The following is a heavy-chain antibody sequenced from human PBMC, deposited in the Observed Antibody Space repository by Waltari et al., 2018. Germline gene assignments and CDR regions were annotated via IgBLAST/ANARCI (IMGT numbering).Heavy chain of an antibody. CDR3: GRDWSGWDT. CDR1: GFTFRSYS. V-gene: IGHV3-21*01. Sequence: DVQLVESGGGAVKPGESLRLSCVASGFTFRSYSMNWVRQAPGKGLEWVSSISSGSTYIYYADSVKGRFTISRDDAKNSLFLQMNSLRDEDTAVYYCGRDWSGWDTWGQGTLVTVSS. J-gene: IGHJ5*02. CDR2: ISSGSTYI. D-gene: IGHD3-3*01.